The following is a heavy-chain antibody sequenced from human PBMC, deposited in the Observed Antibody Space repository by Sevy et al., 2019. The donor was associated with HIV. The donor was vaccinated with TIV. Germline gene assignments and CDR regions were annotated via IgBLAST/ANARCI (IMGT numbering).Heavy chain of an antibody. CDR2: ISYDGNDK. Sequence: GGSLRLSCAASGFAFSNYYAMYWVRQAPGKGLKWVALISYDGNDKYYADSVRGRFTISRDNFKNTLYLQMNSLTAEDTAVNYCARPRANYVDNYFFYAMDVWGQGTTVTVSS. CDR1: GFAFSNYYA. V-gene: IGHV3-30-3*01. CDR3: ARPRANYVDNYFFYAMDV. D-gene: IGHD4-17*01. J-gene: IGHJ6*02.